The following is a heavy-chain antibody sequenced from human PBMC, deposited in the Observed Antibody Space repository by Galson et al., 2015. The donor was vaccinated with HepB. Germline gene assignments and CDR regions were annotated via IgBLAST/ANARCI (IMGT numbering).Heavy chain of an antibody. CDR1: GGTFSSYA. CDR2: IIPIFGAA. J-gene: IGHJ6*02. CDR3: ASWMVRGVIIKSYYYYGMDV. D-gene: IGHD3-10*01. Sequence: SVKVSCKASGGTFSSYAISWVRQAPGQGLEWMGGIIPIFGAANYAQKFQGRVTITADESTSTAYMELSSLRSEDTAVYYCASWMVRGVIIKSYYYYGMDVWGQGTTVTVSS. V-gene: IGHV1-69*13.